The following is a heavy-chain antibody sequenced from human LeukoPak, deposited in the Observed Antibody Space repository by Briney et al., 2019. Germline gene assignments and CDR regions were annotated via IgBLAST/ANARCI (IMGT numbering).Heavy chain of an antibody. CDR2: IRSRTYGGTT. J-gene: IGHJ4*02. V-gene: IGHV3-49*04. CDR3: ARDQYAGYDPYYFDY. D-gene: IGHD2-2*01. CDR1: GFTFGAYA. Sequence: GGSLRLSCTASGFTFGAYAMTWVRQAPGKGLEWVSSIRSRTYGGTTEYAASVKGRFTISRDDSKSIAYLQMNSLKTEDTAVYYCARDQYAGYDPYYFDYWGQGTLVTVSS.